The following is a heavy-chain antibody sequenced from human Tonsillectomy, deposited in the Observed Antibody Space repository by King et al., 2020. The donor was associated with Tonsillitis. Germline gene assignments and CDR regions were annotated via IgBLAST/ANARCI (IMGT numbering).Heavy chain of an antibody. J-gene: IGHJ6*02. CDR2: FSGSGGST. V-gene: IGHV3-23*04. CDR3: AKPGGYYYESSGFSRDYYYGMDV. D-gene: IGHD3-22*01. Sequence: VQLVESGGGLVQPGGSLRLSCAASGFTVSSYAMSWVRQAPGKGLEWVSSFSGSGGSTYYADSVKGRFTISRDNSKNTLYLQMNSLRAEDTAVYYCAKPGGYYYESSGFSRDYYYGMDVWGQGTTVTVSS. CDR1: GFTVSSYA.